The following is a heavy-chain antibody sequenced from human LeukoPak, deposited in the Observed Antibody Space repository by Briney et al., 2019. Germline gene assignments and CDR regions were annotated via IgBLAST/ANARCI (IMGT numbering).Heavy chain of an antibody. CDR3: ATSYCSSTSCSEGWFDP. CDR1: GYTLTELS. Sequence: VASVKVSCKVSGYTLTELSMHWVRQAPGKGLEWMGGFDPEDGETIYAQKFQGRVTMTEDTSTDTAYMELSSLRSEDTAVYYCATSYCSSTSCSEGWFDPWGQGTLVTVSS. J-gene: IGHJ5*02. V-gene: IGHV1-24*01. CDR2: FDPEDGET. D-gene: IGHD2-2*01.